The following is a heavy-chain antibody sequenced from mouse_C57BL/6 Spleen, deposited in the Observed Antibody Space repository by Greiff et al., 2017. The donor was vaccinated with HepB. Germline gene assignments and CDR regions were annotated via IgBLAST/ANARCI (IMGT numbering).Heavy chain of an antibody. D-gene: IGHD1-1*01. CDR1: GFTFSSYA. CDR2: ISDGGSYT. V-gene: IGHV5-4*01. Sequence: EVHLVESGGGLVKPGGSLKLSCAASGFTFSSYAMSWVRQTPEKRLEWVATISDGGSYTYYPDNVKGRFTISRDNAKNNLYLQMSHLKSEDTAMYYCAREEVVPYYYGSSYDAMDYWGQGTSVTVSS. J-gene: IGHJ4*01. CDR3: AREEVVPYYYGSSYDAMDY.